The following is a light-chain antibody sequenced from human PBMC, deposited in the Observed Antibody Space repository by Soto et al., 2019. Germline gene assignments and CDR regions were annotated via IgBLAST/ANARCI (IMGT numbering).Light chain of an antibody. J-gene: IGLJ3*02. CDR2: EVS. V-gene: IGLV2-14*01. Sequence: QSALTQPASVSGSPGQSITISCTGTSSDVGAYNYVSWYQQHPDKAPKLMIFEVSDRPSGVSNRFSGSNSGNTASLTISGLQAEDEADYFCSSYTSNSTLVFGGRTKLTVL. CDR1: SSDVGAYNY. CDR3: SSYTSNSTLV.